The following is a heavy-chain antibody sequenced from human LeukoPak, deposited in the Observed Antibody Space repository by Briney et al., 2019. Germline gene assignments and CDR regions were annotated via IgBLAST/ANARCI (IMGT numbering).Heavy chain of an antibody. V-gene: IGHV2-5*02. CDR3: AHTPTSGFDS. Sequence: SGPALVKPTQTLTLTCTFSGFSLSTSEVGVGWIRQTPGKALEWLALIYWDDDKRYSPSLMSRLTISKDTSKDQVVLTMTNMDPVDKATYYCAHTPTSGFDSWGQGTLVTVSS. CDR1: GFSLSTSEVG. CDR2: IYWDDDK. J-gene: IGHJ4*02.